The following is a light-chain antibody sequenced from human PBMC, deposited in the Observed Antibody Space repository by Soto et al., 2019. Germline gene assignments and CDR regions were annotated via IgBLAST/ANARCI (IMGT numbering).Light chain of an antibody. CDR1: QTVSSNY. J-gene: IGKJ5*01. V-gene: IGKV3D-20*02. Sequence: IVLTQSPGTLSLSPGERATLSCRASQTVSSNYLAWYQQKPGQAPRLLIYDASSRATGIPARFSGSGSGTDFTLTISSLEPEDFAVYYCQQRSNWPITFGQGTRLEIK. CDR2: DAS. CDR3: QQRSNWPIT.